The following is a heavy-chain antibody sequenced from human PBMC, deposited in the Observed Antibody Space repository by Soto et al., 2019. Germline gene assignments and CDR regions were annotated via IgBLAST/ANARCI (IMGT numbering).Heavy chain of an antibody. CDR2: INHSGST. J-gene: IGHJ4*02. CDR1: GGSFSGYY. Sequence: SETLSLTCAVYGGSFSGYYWSWIRQPPGKGLEWIGEINHSGSTNYNPSLKSRVTISVDTSKNQFSLKLSSVTAADTAVYYCARGPRAVPAAGSRNCSGGSCYFREYYFDYWGQGTLVTVSS. V-gene: IGHV4-34*01. D-gene: IGHD2-15*01. CDR3: ARGPRAVPAAGSRNCSGGSCYFREYYFDY.